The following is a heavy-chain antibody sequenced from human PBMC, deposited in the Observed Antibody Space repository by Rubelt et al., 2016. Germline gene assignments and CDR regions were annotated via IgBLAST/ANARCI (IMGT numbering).Heavy chain of an antibody. D-gene: IGHD6-19*01. V-gene: IGHV3-23*01. CDR1: GFTFNTYA. CDR3: AKGGMAVTDRGILDS. J-gene: IGHJ4*02. CDR2: ISGSGPTT. Sequence: LESGGGLVQPGGSLRLSCATSGFTFNTYAMIWVRQAPGKGLEWVSHISGSGPTTYYAESVRGRFAISTDNSKNTLFLQMNSLRAEDTALYYCAKGGMAVTDRGILDSWGQGTLVTVSS.